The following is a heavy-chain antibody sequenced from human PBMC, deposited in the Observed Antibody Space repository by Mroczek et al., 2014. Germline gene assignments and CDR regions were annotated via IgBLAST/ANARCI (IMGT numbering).Heavy chain of an antibody. CDR1: GYTFTSYY. Sequence: QVQLVESGAEVKKPGASVKVSCKASGYTFTSYYMHWVRQAPGQGLEWMGIINPSGGSTSYAQKFQGRVTMTRDTSTSTVYMELSSLRSEDTAVYYCAIAARPIPPFDYWGQGTLVTVSS. V-gene: IGHV1-46*03. CDR3: AIAARPIPPFDY. CDR2: INPSGGST. D-gene: IGHD6-6*01. J-gene: IGHJ4*02.